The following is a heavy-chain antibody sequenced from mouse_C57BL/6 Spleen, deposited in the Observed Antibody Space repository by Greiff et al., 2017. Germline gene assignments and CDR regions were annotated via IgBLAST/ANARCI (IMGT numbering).Heavy chain of an antibody. CDR1: GYTFTSYW. Sequence: VQLQPPGPELVKPGASVKLSCKASGYTFTSYWMQWVKQRPGQGLEWIGEIDPSDSYTNYNQTFKGKATLTVDTSSSTAYMQLSSLTSDDSADYYGAREEVGGGPWYVDVWGTGTTVTVSS. CDR3: AREEVGGGPWYVDV. V-gene: IGHV1-50*01. D-gene: IGHD1-1*02. CDR2: IDPSDSYT. J-gene: IGHJ1*03.